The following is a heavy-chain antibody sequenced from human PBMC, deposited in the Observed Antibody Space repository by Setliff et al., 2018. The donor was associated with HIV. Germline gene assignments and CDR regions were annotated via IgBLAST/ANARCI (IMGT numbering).Heavy chain of an antibody. J-gene: IGHJ5*02. CDR2: LYPGDSDI. CDR3: ARAPNSPYYSNFWYADH. Sequence: GESPKISCKTSGYSFTTYWIGWVRQMPGKGLEWMALLYPGDSDIRYSPSFQSQVTVSADKSIGTAYLQWNSLKASDTALYFCARAPNSPYYSNFWYADHWGQGTLVTVSS. V-gene: IGHV5-51*01. CDR1: GYSFTTYW. D-gene: IGHD3-22*01.